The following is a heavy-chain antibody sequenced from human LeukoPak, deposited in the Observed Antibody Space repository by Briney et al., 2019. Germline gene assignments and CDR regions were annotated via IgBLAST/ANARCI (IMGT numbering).Heavy chain of an antibody. J-gene: IGHJ4*02. CDR1: GFTFSSYW. CDR2: IKQDVTEK. V-gene: IGHV3-7*03. Sequence: PGGSLRLSCAASGFTFSSYWMSWVRQAPGKGLEWVAYIKQDVTEKYYVDSVKGRFSISRDNAKNSLYLQMNSLRAEDTALYYCARDGLDSLWGQGTLVTVSS. D-gene: IGHD3/OR15-3a*01. CDR3: ARDGLDSL.